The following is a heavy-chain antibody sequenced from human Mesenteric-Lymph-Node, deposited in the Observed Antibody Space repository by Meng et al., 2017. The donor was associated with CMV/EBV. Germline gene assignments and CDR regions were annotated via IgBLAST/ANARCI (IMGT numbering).Heavy chain of an antibody. CDR2: IIPIFGTA. CDR1: FSSYA. Sequence: FSSYAISWVRQAPGQGLEWMGGIIPIFGTANYAQKFQGRVTITADESTSTAYMELSSLRSEDTAVYYCATPGYSSSWYDPHLRGILRNWGQGTLVTVSS. V-gene: IGHV1-69*01. CDR3: ATPGYSSSWYDPHLRGILRN. D-gene: IGHD6-13*01. J-gene: IGHJ4*02.